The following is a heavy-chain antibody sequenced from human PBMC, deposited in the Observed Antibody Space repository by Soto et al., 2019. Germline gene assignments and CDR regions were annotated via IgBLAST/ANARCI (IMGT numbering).Heavy chain of an antibody. V-gene: IGHV3-30*18. J-gene: IGHJ6*02. CDR2: ISYDGSNK. D-gene: IGHD2-2*01. Sequence: PGGSLRLSCAASGFTFSSYVMHWVRQAPGKGLEWAAVISYDGSNKYYADSVKGRFTISRDNSKHTLFLQMNSLRPEDTAVYYCAKDLEGYCSSTSCYTYFRLDVWGQGTTVTVSS. CDR1: GFTFSSYV. CDR3: AKDLEGYCSSTSCYTYFRLDV.